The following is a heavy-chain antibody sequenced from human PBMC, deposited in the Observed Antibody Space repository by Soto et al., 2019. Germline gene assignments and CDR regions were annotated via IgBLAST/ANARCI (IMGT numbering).Heavy chain of an antibody. CDR2: IYYSGET. Sequence: QVQLQESGPGLVKPSETLSLTCTVSGDSISRYYWSWIRLSPGKGLEWIGYIYYSGETNYNPSVKRRVTISVERTKNQFALKLSSVTAADTAVYYCARDQGGEFLKGSGMDVWGQGTTVTVSS. CDR3: ARDQGGEFLKGSGMDV. D-gene: IGHD3-10*01. J-gene: IGHJ6*02. V-gene: IGHV4-59*01. CDR1: GDSISRYY.